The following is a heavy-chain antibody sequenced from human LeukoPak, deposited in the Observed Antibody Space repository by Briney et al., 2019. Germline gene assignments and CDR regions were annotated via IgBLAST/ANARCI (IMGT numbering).Heavy chain of an antibody. J-gene: IGHJ4*02. V-gene: IGHV4-34*01. CDR1: GGSFSGYY. Sequence: PSETLSLTCAVYGGSFSGYYWSWIRQPPGKGLEWIGEINHSGSTNYNPSLKSRVTISVDTSKNQFSLKLSSVTAADTAVYYCARATYYYDSSGPFYYFDYWGQGTLVTVSS. D-gene: IGHD3-22*01. CDR2: INHSGST. CDR3: ARATYYYDSSGPFYYFDY.